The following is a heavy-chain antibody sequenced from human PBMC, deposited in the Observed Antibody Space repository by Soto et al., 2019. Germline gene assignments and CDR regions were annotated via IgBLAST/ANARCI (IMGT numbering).Heavy chain of an antibody. J-gene: IGHJ4*02. D-gene: IGHD3-22*01. Sequence: PGGSLRLSCAASGFTFSDYYMSWIRQAPGKGLEWVSYITLSGYTIYYAGSVKGRFTISRDNAKNTLYLQMNSLRAEDTAVYYCAIRASYYDSSGYFDYWGQGTLVTVSS. CDR2: ITLSGYTI. CDR1: GFTFSDYY. CDR3: AIRASYYDSSGYFDY. V-gene: IGHV3-11*04.